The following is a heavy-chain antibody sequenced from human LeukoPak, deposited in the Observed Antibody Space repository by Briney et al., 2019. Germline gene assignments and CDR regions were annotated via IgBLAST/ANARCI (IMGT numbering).Heavy chain of an antibody. CDR2: IAWDGSFE. CDR1: GFTFDSYT. Sequence: PGGSLRLSCEASGFTFDSYTMHWVRQPPGKGLEWVSLIAWDGSFEYYADSVKGRFTISRDNSKNTLYLQMNSLRAEDTAVYYCAKVEGIAAPPHQIDYWGQGTLVTVSS. J-gene: IGHJ4*02. D-gene: IGHD6-6*01. V-gene: IGHV3-43*01. CDR3: AKVEGIAAPPHQIDY.